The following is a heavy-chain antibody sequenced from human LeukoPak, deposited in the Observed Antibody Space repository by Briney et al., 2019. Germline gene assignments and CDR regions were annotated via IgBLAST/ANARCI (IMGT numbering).Heavy chain of an antibody. CDR1: GGSFSGYY. D-gene: IGHD2/OR15-2a*01. J-gene: IGHJ5*02. Sequence: SETLSLTCAVYGGSFSGYYWSWIRQPPGKGLEWIGEINHSGSTNYNPSLKSRVTISVDTSKNQFSLNLRSVTAADTAVYYCARENTKQRWFDPWGQGTLVTVSS. CDR2: INHSGST. V-gene: IGHV4-34*01. CDR3: ARENTKQRWFDP.